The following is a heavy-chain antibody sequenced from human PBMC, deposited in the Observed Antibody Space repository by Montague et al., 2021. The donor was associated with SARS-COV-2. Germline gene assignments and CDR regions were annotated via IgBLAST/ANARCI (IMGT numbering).Heavy chain of an antibody. V-gene: IGHV4-34*01. CDR3: ARGQVTISGVLIFIPAAGHLDV. D-gene: IGHD3-3*01. Sequence: SETLSLTCAVYSGSFSDYYWTWIRQSPGKGLEWIGEINHTGSATYNPSLKGRATLSRDTSKNQFSLKLQSVTPADTAVYYCARGQVTISGVLIFIPAAGHLDVRGQGTSVTVSS. J-gene: IGHJ3*01. CDR1: SGSFSDYY. CDR2: INHTGSA.